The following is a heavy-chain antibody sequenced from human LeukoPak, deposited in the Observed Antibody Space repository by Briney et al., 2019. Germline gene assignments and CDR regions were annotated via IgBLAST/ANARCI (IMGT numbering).Heavy chain of an antibody. CDR1: GFTVSSYA. CDR2: ISGSGGST. J-gene: IGHJ4*02. CDR3: AKPLRSDPYYFDY. V-gene: IGHV3-23*01. Sequence: PGRSLRLSCAASGFTVSSYAMHWVRQAPGKGLEWVSAISGSGGSTYYADSVKGRFTISRDNSKNTLYLQMNSLRAEDTAVYYCAKPLRSDPYYFDYWGQGTLVTVSS.